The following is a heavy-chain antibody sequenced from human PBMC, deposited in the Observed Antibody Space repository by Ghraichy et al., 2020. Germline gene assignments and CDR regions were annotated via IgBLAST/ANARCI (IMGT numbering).Heavy chain of an antibody. V-gene: IGHV1-46*01. Sequence: ASVKVSCKASGYTITSNHMHWVRQAPGQGLEWMGIINPSGGSTIYAQKFQGRVTMTRDTSTSTVYMELSSLRPEDTAVYYCARGHYGDYAGYFDLWGRGTLVTVSS. J-gene: IGHJ2*01. CDR1: GYTITSNH. D-gene: IGHD4-17*01. CDR2: INPSGGST. CDR3: ARGHYGDYAGYFDL.